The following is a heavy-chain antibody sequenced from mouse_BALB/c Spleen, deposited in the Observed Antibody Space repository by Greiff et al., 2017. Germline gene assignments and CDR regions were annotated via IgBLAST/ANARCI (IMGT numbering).Heavy chain of an antibody. D-gene: IGHD1-2*01. J-gene: IGHJ4*01. CDR3: AREGLRLPNAMDY. CDR2: INPSSGYT. CDR1: GYTFTRYT. V-gene: IGHV1-4*01. Sequence: QVQLQQSGAELARPGASVKMSCKASGYTFTRYTMHWVKQRPGQGLEWIGYINPSSGYTNYNQKFKDKATLTADKSSSTAYMQLSSLTSEDSAVYYCAREGLRLPNAMDYWGQGTSVTVSS.